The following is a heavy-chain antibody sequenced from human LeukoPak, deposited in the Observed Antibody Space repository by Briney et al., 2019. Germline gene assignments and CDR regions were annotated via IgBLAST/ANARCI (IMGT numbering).Heavy chain of an antibody. CDR2: ISSSSSYI. V-gene: IGHV3-21*01. CDR3: ARAGIAAPEGDY. D-gene: IGHD6-13*01. Sequence: GGSLRLSCAASGFTFSSYSMNWVRQAPGKGLEWVSSISSSSSYIYYADSVKGRFTISRDNAKNSLYLQMNSLRAEDTAVYYCARAGIAAPEGDYWGQGTLVTVPS. J-gene: IGHJ4*02. CDR1: GFTFSSYS.